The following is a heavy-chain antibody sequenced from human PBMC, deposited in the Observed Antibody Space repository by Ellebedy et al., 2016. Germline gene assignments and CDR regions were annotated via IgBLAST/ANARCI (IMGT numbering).Heavy chain of an antibody. Sequence: GESLKISXAASGFTFSSYNMNWVRQAPGGGLAWVSSISSRSWDIYYADSVRGRFTLSRDNAKNSLNLQMNSLRAEDTAVYYCARVTIFGYYYYMDVWGKGTTVTVS. CDR1: GFTFSSYN. D-gene: IGHD3-3*01. CDR2: ISSRSWDI. J-gene: IGHJ6*03. V-gene: IGHV3-21*01. CDR3: ARVTIFGYYYYMDV.